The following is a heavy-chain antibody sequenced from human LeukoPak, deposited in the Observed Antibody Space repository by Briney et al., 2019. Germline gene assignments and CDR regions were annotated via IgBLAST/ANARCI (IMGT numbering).Heavy chain of an antibody. CDR2: IRYDGSEK. D-gene: IGHD3-10*02. CDR3: AELGITMIGGV. Sequence: PGGSLRLSCGASGFTFSNYGMHWVRQAPGKGLEWVAFIRYDGSEKYYPDSVKGRFTISRDNAKNSLYLQMNSLRAEDTAVYYCAELGITMIGGVWGKGTTVTISS. CDR1: GFTFSNYG. J-gene: IGHJ6*04. V-gene: IGHV3-30*02.